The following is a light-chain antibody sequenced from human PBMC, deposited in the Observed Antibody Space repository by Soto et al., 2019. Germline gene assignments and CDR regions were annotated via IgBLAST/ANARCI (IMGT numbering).Light chain of an antibody. J-gene: IGLJ2*01. CDR3: CSYASTNTVV. CDR2: DVN. V-gene: IGLV2-11*01. Sequence: QSALTQPRSVSGSPGQSVTISCTGTSSEVGDYNYVSWYQQHPGKAPKTMIYDVNKRPSGVPDRFSGSKSGKTASLTISGLQADDEADYYCCSYASTNTVVFGGGTKLTVL. CDR1: SSEVGDYNY.